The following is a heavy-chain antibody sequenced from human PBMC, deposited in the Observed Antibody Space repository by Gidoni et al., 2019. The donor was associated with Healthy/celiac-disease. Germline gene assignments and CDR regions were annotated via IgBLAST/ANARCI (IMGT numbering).Heavy chain of an antibody. CDR2: INPSGGST. J-gene: IGHJ4*02. V-gene: IGHV1-46*01. Sequence: QVPLVQSGAEAKKPGASVKSSCKASGYTFTSYYMHWVRQAPGQGIECMGIINPSGGSTSYAQKYQGRVTMTRDTSTSTVYMELSSLRSEETAVYYCARDQGASRAIDYWGQGTLVTVSS. CDR3: ARDQGASRAIDY. CDR1: GYTFTSYY. D-gene: IGHD2-2*01.